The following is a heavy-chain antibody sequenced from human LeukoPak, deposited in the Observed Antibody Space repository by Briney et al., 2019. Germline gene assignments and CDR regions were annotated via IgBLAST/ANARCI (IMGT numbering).Heavy chain of an antibody. J-gene: IGHJ4*02. CDR1: GFTFSSYS. CDR2: ISSSSSYI. Sequence: PGGSLRLSCAASGFTFSSYSMNWVRQAPGKRLELVSSISSSSSYIYYADSVKGRFTITRDNAKNSLYLQMDSLRAEDTAVYYCARGWECFDYWGQGTLVTVSS. D-gene: IGHD1-26*01. V-gene: IGHV3-21*01. CDR3: ARGWECFDY.